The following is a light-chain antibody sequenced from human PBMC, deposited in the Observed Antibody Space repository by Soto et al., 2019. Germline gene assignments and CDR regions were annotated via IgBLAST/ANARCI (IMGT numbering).Light chain of an antibody. CDR1: QRVSTN. CDR3: QQYSDWPPTYT. CDR2: GAS. Sequence: EIVMTQSPATLSVSPGERATLSCRASQRVSTNLAWYQQKPGQAPRLLIYGASTRATGIPGRFSGSGAETEFPLTISNLQSEDFAVYYCQQYSDWPPTYTFGQGTTLEIK. J-gene: IGKJ2*01. V-gene: IGKV3-15*01.